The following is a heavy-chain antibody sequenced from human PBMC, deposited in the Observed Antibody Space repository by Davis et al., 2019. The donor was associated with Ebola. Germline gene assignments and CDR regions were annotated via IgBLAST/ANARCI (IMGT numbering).Heavy chain of an antibody. V-gene: IGHV4-30-4*07. Sequence: LRLSCAVSGGSISSGGYSWSWIRQPPGKGLEWIGYIYYSGDTYYNPSLKSRVTISVDTSKNQFSLKLSSVTAADTAVYYCARYCGGDCYWGFDYWGQGTLVTVSS. CDR1: GGSISSGGYS. CDR3: ARYCGGDCYWGFDY. J-gene: IGHJ4*02. CDR2: IYYSGDT. D-gene: IGHD2-21*02.